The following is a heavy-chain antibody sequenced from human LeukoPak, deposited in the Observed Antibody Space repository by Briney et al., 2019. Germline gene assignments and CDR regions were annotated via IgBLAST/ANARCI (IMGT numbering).Heavy chain of an antibody. CDR1: GYSISSGYY. CDR2: IYHSGST. J-gene: IGHJ4*02. Sequence: SETLSLTCAGSGYSISSGYYWGWIRQPPGKGLEWIGSIYHSGSTYYNPSLKSRVTISVDPSKNQFSLKLSSVTAADTAVYYCARDRYSGWLRIDYWGQGTLVTVSS. V-gene: IGHV4-38-2*02. CDR3: ARDRYSGWLRIDY. D-gene: IGHD5-12*01.